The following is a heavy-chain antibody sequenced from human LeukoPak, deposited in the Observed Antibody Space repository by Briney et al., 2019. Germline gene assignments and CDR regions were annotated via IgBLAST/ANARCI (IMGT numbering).Heavy chain of an antibody. CDR3: ARRHSSSGYYFDY. V-gene: IGHV5-51*01. Sequence: GESRKISCKGSGYSFTSYWIGWVRQMPGKGLEWMGIIYPGDSDTRYSPSFQGQVTISADKSISTAYLQWSSLKASDTAMYYCARRHSSSGYYFDYWGQGTLVTVSS. D-gene: IGHD6-6*01. CDR1: GYSFTSYW. CDR2: IYPGDSDT. J-gene: IGHJ4*02.